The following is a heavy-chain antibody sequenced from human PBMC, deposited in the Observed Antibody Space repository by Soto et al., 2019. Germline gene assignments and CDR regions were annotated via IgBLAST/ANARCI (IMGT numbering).Heavy chain of an antibody. CDR3: GRWLGTSYGMDV. Sequence: LSLTCAVSGGSISSTNWWSWVRQSPGKGLEWIGEIYHNGSPDYNPSLKSRVTISVDKSKNHVFLKLTSVTAADTAMYFCGRWLGTSYGMDVWGQGTAVTVPS. J-gene: IGHJ6*02. CDR2: IYHNGSP. V-gene: IGHV4-4*01. CDR1: GGSISSTNW. D-gene: IGHD3-10*01.